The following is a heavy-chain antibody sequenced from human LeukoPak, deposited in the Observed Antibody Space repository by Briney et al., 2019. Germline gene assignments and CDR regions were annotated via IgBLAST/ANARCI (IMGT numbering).Heavy chain of an antibody. CDR1: GVTINSNF. CDR2: IENDGST. Sequence: PGGSLRLSCAVSGVTINSNFMTWVRLPPGKGPEWVSIIENDGSTYYADSLRGRFRISRDTSTNIVYLQMDRLTAEDTARYFCARRGRTDAFDVWGPGTMVTVS. J-gene: IGHJ3*01. V-gene: IGHV3-53*01. D-gene: IGHD3-10*01. CDR3: ARRGRTDAFDV.